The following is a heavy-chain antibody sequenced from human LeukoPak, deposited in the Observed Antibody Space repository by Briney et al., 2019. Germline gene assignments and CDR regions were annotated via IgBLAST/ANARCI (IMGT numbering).Heavy chain of an antibody. D-gene: IGHD3-22*01. V-gene: IGHV3-23*01. CDR2: MSGSGDIT. J-gene: IGHJ4*02. CDR3: AKKVDSNSLSFDY. Sequence: GGSLRLSCAASGFTFSSSAMSWFRQAPGKGLEWVSAMSGSGDITTYADSVKGRFTISRDNSKNTLYLHMNSLRAEDTAVYYCAKKVDSNSLSFDYWGQGTLVTVSS. CDR1: GFTFSSSA.